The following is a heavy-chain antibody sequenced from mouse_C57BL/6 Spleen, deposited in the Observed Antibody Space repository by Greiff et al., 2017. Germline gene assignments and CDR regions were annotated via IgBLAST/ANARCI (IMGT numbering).Heavy chain of an antibody. CDR3: TILRRDY. V-gene: IGHV1-15*01. CDR1: GYTFTDYE. Sequence: VKLQESGAELVRPGASVTLSCKASGYTFTDYEMHWVKQTPVHGLEWIGAIDPETGGTAYNQKFKGKAILTADKSSSTAYMELRSLTSEDSAVYYCTILRRDYWGQGTTLTVSS. D-gene: IGHD1-1*01. CDR2: IDPETGGT. J-gene: IGHJ2*01.